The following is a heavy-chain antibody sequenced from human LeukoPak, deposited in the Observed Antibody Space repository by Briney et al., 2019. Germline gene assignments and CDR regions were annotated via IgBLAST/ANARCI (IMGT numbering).Heavy chain of an antibody. CDR2: IYYSGST. CDR1: GGSISSSSYY. Sequence: SETLSLTCTVSGGSISSSSYYWGWIRQPPGKGLEWIGSIYYSGSTYYNPSLKSRVTISVDTSKNQFSLKLSSVTAADTAVYYCARAAFGGYNPNDVFDIWGQGTRVTVS. CDR3: ARAAFGGYNPNDVFDI. J-gene: IGHJ3*02. V-gene: IGHV4-39*01. D-gene: IGHD3-22*01.